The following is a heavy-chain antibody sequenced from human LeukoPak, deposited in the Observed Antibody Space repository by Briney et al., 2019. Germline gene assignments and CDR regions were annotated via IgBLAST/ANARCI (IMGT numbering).Heavy chain of an antibody. CDR3: ATSLQMTRVVY. J-gene: IGHJ4*02. V-gene: IGHV4-34*01. CDR2: INHSGST. Sequence: SETLSLTCAVYGGSFSGYYWSWIRQPPGKGLEWIGEINHSGSTNYNPSLKSRVTISVDTSKNQFSLKLSSVTAADTAVYYCATSLQMTRVVYWGQGTLVTVPS. D-gene: IGHD4-11*01. CDR1: GGSFSGYY.